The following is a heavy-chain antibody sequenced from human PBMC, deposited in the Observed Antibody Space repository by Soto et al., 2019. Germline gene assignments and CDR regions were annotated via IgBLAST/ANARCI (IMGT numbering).Heavy chain of an antibody. D-gene: IGHD3-9*01. CDR3: ARNDDISNWFDP. CDR1: GDSVSTNSAT. J-gene: IGHJ5*02. Sequence: PSQTLSLTCAISGDSVSTNSATWDWIRQSPSRGLEWLGRTYYRSKWFNDYAVSVKGRISINPDTSNNQFSLQLNSVTPDDTAVYYCARNDDISNWFDPWGQGTLVTVSS. CDR2: TYYRSKWFN. V-gene: IGHV6-1*01.